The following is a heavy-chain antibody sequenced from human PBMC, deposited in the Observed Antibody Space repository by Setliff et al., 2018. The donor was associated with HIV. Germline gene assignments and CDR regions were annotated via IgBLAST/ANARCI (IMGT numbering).Heavy chain of an antibody. J-gene: IGHJ3*02. CDR2: IYNSGGTT. D-gene: IGHD2-21*02. V-gene: IGHV3-23*01. Sequence: PGGSLRLSCAASGFIFNNYAMNWVRQAPGKGLEWVSDIYNSGGTTYYADSVKGRFTISRDNSKNTLYLQMSSLRAEDTAIYYCARSNCGGDCDAFDIWGQGTMVTVSS. CDR1: GFIFNNYA. CDR3: ARSNCGGDCDAFDI.